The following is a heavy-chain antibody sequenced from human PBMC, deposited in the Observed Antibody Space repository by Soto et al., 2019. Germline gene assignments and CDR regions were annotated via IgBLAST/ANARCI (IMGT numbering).Heavy chain of an antibody. Sequence: QVQLVESGGGVVQPGRSLRLSCAASGFTFSSYGMHWVRQAPGKGLEWVAVISYDGSNKYYADSVKGRFTISRDKSKNTLYLQKNSLRAEDTAVYYCAILLAATPVCQSRAHDYWGQGTLVTVSS. CDR3: AILLAATPVCQSRAHDY. D-gene: IGHD2-15*01. V-gene: IGHV3-30*03. CDR2: ISYDGSNK. J-gene: IGHJ4*02. CDR1: GFTFSSYG.